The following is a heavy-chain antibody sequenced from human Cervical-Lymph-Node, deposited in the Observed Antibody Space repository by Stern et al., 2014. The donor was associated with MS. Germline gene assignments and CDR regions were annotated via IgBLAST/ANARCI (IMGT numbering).Heavy chain of an antibody. CDR1: GFTFSSYS. J-gene: IGHJ4*02. V-gene: IGHV3-21*01. D-gene: IGHD3-3*01. CDR2: ISSSSSYI. CDR3: AREAYYDFWSNYYVDY. Sequence: VQLEESGGGLVKPGGSLRLSCAASGFTFSSYSMNWVRQAPGKGLEWVSSISSSSSYIYFADSVKGRFTISRDNAKNSLYLQMNSLRAEDTAVYYCAREAYYDFWSNYYVDYWGQGTLVTVSS.